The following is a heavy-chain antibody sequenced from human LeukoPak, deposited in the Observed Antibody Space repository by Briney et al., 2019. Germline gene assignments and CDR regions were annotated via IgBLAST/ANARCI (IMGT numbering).Heavy chain of an antibody. D-gene: IGHD3-10*01. J-gene: IGHJ4*01. CDR1: GITFSNYA. CDR2: IRGNGATT. CDR3: ARTLGGYDSSGIDY. Sequence: GGSLRLSCAASGITFSNYAMTWVRQAPGKGLEWVAAIRGNGATTDYADSVKGRFTISRDNSKNTLYLQMNSLRAEDTAVYYCARTLGGYDSSGIDYWGQGTLVTVSS. V-gene: IGHV3-23*01.